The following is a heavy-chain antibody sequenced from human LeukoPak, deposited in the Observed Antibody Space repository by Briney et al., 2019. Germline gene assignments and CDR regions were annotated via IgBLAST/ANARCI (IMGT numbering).Heavy chain of an antibody. J-gene: IGHJ4*02. CDR2: IYYSGST. D-gene: IGHD5-18*01. CDR1: GGSISSSSYY. V-gene: IGHV4-39*07. CDR3: ARVTAMPYYFDY. Sequence: SETLSLTCTVSGGSISSSSYYWGWIRQPPGKGLEWIGSIYYSGSTYYNPSLKSRVTISVDTSKNQFSLKLSSVTAADTAVYYCARVTAMPYYFDYWGQGTLVTVSS.